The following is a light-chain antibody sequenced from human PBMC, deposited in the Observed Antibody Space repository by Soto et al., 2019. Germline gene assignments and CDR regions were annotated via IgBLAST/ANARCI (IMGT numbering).Light chain of an antibody. CDR1: SSDVGGYNY. CDR3: SSYTSSSTPG. CDR2: DVS. Sequence: QSVLTQPASMSGSPGQSITISCTGTSSDVGGYNYVSWYQQHPGKAPKLMIYDVSNRPSGVSNRFSGSKSGNTASLTISGLQAEDEADYYCSSYTSSSTPGLGTGTKVTVL. J-gene: IGLJ1*01. V-gene: IGLV2-14*01.